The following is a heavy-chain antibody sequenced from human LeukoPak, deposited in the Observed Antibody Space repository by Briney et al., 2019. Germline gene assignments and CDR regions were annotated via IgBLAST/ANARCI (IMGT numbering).Heavy chain of an antibody. V-gene: IGHV1-2*02. J-gene: IGHJ5*02. CDR2: INPNSGGT. CDR1: GYTFTGYY. D-gene: IGHD6-13*01. Sequence: GASVKVSCKAFGYTFTGYYMHWVRQAPGQGLEWMGWINPNSGGTNYAQKFQGRVTMTRDTSISTAYMELSRLRSDDTAVYYCARGSSLYSSSWYGIDPWGQGTLVTVSS. CDR3: ARGSSLYSSSWYGIDP.